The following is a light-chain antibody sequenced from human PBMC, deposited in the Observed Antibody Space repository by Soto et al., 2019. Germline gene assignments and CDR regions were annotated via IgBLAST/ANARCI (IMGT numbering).Light chain of an antibody. J-gene: IGKJ4*01. V-gene: IGKV1-39*01. CDR2: AAS. CDR3: QQSMSSPLT. CDR1: QSIDNY. Sequence: DIQMTQSPSSLSASVGDRVTIPCRASQSIDNYLNWYQQKPGKAPKLLIYAASSLQSGVPSRFSGSGSGTDFTLTISSLQPEDSANYFCQQSMSSPLTFGGGTKVDIK.